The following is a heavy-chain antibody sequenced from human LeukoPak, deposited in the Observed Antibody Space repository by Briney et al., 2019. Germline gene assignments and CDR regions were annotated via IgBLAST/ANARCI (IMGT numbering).Heavy chain of an antibody. CDR1: GFTFDDYA. J-gene: IGHJ5*01. CDR2: ISWNSGSI. D-gene: IGHD3-22*01. Sequence: GGSLRLSCAASGFTFDDYAMHWVRQAPGKGLEWVSGISWNSGSIGYADSVKGRFTISRDNAKNSLYLQMYSLRAEDTALYYCAKDIRGDYYDSSGYSDSWGQGTLVTVSS. V-gene: IGHV3-9*01. CDR3: AKDIRGDYYDSSGYSDS.